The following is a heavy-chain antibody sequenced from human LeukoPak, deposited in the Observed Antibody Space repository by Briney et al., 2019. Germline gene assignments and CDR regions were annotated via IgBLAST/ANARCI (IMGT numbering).Heavy chain of an antibody. CDR2: IKSKTDGGTT. J-gene: IGHJ4*02. V-gene: IGHV3-15*01. CDR1: GFTFSSYG. CDR3: TTAQQWLVLFYFDY. Sequence: GRSLRLSCEASGFTFSSYGMHWVRQAPGKGLEWVGRIKSKTDGGTTDYAAPVKGRFTISRDDSKNTLYLQMNSLKTEDTAVYYCTTAQQWLVLFYFDYWGQGTLVTVSS. D-gene: IGHD6-19*01.